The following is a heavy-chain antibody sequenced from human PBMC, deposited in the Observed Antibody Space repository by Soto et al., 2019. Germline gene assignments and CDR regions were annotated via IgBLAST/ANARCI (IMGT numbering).Heavy chain of an antibody. Sequence: PGGSLRLSCTASGLPHSSFAMMWVRQAPGKGLECVSGIYGSGRGIEYADSVKGRFTISRDNSKNTVCLQMTDLRADDTAVYYCAKDAIYNDGLWLMDHWGQGTQVTVS. D-gene: IGHD2-21*01. J-gene: IGHJ4*02. CDR2: IYGSGRGI. CDR1: GLPHSSFA. CDR3: AKDAIYNDGLWLMDH. V-gene: IGHV3-23*05.